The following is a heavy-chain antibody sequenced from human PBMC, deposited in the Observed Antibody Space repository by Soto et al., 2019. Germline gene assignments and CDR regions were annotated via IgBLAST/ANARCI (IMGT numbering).Heavy chain of an antibody. J-gene: IGHJ6*03. CDR1: GYTFTSYY. D-gene: IGHD1-7*01. Sequence: ASVKVSCKASGYTFTSYYMHWVRQAPGQGLEWMGIINPTGGSTSYAQKFQGRVTMTRDTSTSTVYMELSSLRSEDTAVYYCASTPKLELGYYYYYMDVWGKGTTVTVSS. CDR3: ASTPKLELGYYYYYMDV. CDR2: INPTGGST. V-gene: IGHV1-46*03.